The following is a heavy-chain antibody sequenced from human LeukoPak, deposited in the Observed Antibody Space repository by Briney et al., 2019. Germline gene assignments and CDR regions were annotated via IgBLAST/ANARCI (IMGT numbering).Heavy chain of an antibody. J-gene: IGHJ4*02. D-gene: IGHD2-2*01. CDR1: GFTFSSYG. CDR3: AKSRGCSSTSCLVDY. CDR2: ISYDGSNK. V-gene: IGHV3-30*18. Sequence: GGSLRLSCAASGFTFSSYGMHWVRQAPGKGLEWVAVISYDGSNKYYADSVKGRFTISRDNSKNTLYLQMNSLRAEDTAVYYCAKSRGCSSTSCLVDYWGQGTLVAVSS.